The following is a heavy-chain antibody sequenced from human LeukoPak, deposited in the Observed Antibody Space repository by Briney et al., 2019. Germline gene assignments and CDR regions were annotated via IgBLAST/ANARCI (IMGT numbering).Heavy chain of an antibody. CDR1: GFTLSSYF. D-gene: IGHD2-2*01. CDR2: ISRSGDST. V-gene: IGHV3-23*01. CDR3: AKGGDTSCHGCWFDP. J-gene: IGHJ5*02. Sequence: GGALRLSCAASGFTLSSYFFTWGRPASGEGVEGVSTISRSGDSTYYEDSVKGRFTISRDNSKNTLYLQMNSLRAEDTAVYYCAKGGDTSCHGCWFDPWGQGTLVTVSS.